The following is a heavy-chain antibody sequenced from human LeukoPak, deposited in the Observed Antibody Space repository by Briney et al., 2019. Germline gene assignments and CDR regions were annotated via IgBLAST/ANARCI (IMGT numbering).Heavy chain of an antibody. CDR2: ISYDGSNK. CDR3: AKDSTWKYYYDSSGYWAPNWFDP. V-gene: IGHV3-30*18. CDR1: GFTFNSYG. Sequence: GGSLRLSCAASGFTFNSYGMHWVRQAPGKGLEWVAVISYDGSNKYYADSVKGRFTISRDNSKNTLYLQTNSLRAEDTAVYYCAKDSTWKYYYDSSGYWAPNWFDPWGQGTLVTVSS. J-gene: IGHJ5*02. D-gene: IGHD3-22*01.